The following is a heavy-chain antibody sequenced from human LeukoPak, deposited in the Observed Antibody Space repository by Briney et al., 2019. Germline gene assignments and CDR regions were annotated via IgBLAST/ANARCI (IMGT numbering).Heavy chain of an antibody. CDR2: IKSKTDGGTT. D-gene: IGHD2/OR15-2a*01. J-gene: IGHJ5*02. Sequence: GGSLRLSCAAAGFTCSNAWMSWGRQAPGKGREWVGRIKSKTDGGTTDYAAPVKGRFTISREESKNTPSLQMNSLKTEATAVYYCTTGVLFSRTDNWFDPWGQGTLVTVSS. CDR3: TTGVLFSRTDNWFDP. CDR1: GFTCSNAW. V-gene: IGHV3-15*01.